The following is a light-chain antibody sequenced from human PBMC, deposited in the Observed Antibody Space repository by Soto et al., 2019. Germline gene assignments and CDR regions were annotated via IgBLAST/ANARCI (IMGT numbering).Light chain of an antibody. V-gene: IGLV1-44*01. CDR3: AAWDDSLDAWV. J-gene: IGLJ3*02. Sequence: QSVLTQPPSASGTPGQRVTISCSGSSSNIGRNPVNWYQLVPGAAPKYLIYSSNYRASGVPDRISASQSDTSASLAISGLQSDDEAEYFCAAWDDSLDAWVFGGGTQLTVL. CDR1: SSNIGRNP. CDR2: SSN.